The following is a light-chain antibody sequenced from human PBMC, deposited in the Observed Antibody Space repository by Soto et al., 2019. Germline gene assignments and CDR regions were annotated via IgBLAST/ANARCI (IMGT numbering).Light chain of an antibody. V-gene: IGLV2-8*01. CDR2: EVT. CDR1: SSDVGEYNY. CDR3: SSFAGSNIWV. J-gene: IGLJ3*02. Sequence: SVLTQPPSASGSPGQSVTISCTGSSSDVGEYNYVSWYQQHPGKAPQLMIHEVTKRPSGVPDRFSGSKSGNTASLTVSGLQAEDEADYYCSSFAGSNIWVFGGGTKLTVL.